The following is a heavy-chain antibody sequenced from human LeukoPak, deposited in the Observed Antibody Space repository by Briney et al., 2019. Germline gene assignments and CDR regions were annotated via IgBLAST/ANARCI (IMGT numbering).Heavy chain of an antibody. J-gene: IGHJ5*02. V-gene: IGHV1-18*01. CDR2: ISTYSGNT. CDR3: ARDGRGHWDTRIWYLGNWFDP. CDR1: GYTFTTYG. Sequence: ASVKVSCKASGYTFTTYGISWVRQAPGQGPEWMGWISTYSGNTYYAQELQGRVTLTTDTSTSTAYMDLRSLRSDDTAVYYCARDGRGHWDTRIWYLGNWFDPWGQGTLVTVSS. D-gene: IGHD6-13*01.